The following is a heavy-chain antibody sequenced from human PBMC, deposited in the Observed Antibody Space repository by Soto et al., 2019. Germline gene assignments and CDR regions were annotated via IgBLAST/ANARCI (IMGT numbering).Heavy chain of an antibody. CDR3: ARAIYSGYDNDAFDI. V-gene: IGHV3-33*08. D-gene: IGHD5-12*01. CDR1: GFTFTNYA. CDR2: IWYDGSNK. Sequence: VQLLESGGGLVQPGGSLRVSCEASGFTFTNYAMSWVRQAPGKGLEWVAVIWYDGSNKYYADSVKGRFTISRDNSKNTLYLQMNSLRAEDTAVYYCARAIYSGYDNDAFDIWGQGTMVTVSS. J-gene: IGHJ3*02.